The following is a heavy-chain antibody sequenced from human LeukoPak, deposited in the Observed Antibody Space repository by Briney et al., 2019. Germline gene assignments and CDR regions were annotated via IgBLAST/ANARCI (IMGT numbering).Heavy chain of an antibody. CDR2: INPYNGNT. V-gene: IGHV1-18*01. Sequence: ASVKVSCKASGYTFTSYCIRWVRQAPGQGLEWMGWINPYNGNTNYAQKLQGRVTMTRDTSTSTAYMELRSLRSDDTAVDYFARNRYDDFWSGYGGFDPWGQGTLVTVSS. J-gene: IGHJ5*02. CDR3: ARNRYDDFWSGYGGFDP. D-gene: IGHD3-3*01. CDR1: GYTFTSYC.